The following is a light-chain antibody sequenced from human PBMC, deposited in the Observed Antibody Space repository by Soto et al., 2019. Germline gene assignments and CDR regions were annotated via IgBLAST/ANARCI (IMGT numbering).Light chain of an antibody. Sequence: EIVMTQSPDTLSVTPGERVTLSCRASQSVSIDVAWDQQQPGQAPRLLIYGASTRATGVPARFSGSWSGTEFTLPISSMQSEDFAIYYCHHYPKWPPWTFGQGTKV. CDR2: GAS. J-gene: IGKJ1*01. CDR3: HHYPKWPPWT. V-gene: IGKV3-15*01. CDR1: QSVSID.